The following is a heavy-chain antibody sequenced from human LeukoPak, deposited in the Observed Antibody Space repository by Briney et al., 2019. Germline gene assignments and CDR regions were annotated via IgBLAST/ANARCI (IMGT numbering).Heavy chain of an antibody. V-gene: IGHV1-18*01. Sequence: GASVTVSCKASGYTFTSYGISWVRQAPGQGLEWMGWISAYNGNTNYAQKLQGRVTMTTDTSTSTAYMELRSLRSDDTAVYYCAIGYCSSTSCHKYYFDYWGQGTLVTVSS. D-gene: IGHD2-2*02. CDR3: AIGYCSSTSCHKYYFDY. CDR1: GYTFTSYG. J-gene: IGHJ4*02. CDR2: ISAYNGNT.